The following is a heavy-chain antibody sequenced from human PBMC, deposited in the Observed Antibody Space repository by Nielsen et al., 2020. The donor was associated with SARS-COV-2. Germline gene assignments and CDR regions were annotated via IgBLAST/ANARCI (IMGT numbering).Heavy chain of an antibody. CDR1: GFTFSSYS. Sequence: GESLKISCAASGFTFSSYSMNWVRQAPGKGLEWVSSISSSSSYIYYADSVKGRFTISRDNAKNSLYLQMNSLRAEDTAVYYCARDSESLETHFAFDYWGQGTLVTVSS. J-gene: IGHJ4*02. D-gene: IGHD1-26*01. CDR3: ARDSESLETHFAFDY. CDR2: ISSSSSYI. V-gene: IGHV3-21*01.